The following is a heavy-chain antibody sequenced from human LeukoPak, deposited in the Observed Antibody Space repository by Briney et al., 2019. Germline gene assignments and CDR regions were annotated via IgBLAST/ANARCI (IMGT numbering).Heavy chain of an antibody. V-gene: IGHV4-59*04. CDR3: AKSGGYGLIDY. Sequence: PGGSLRLSCAASGFTFSTYSMNWVRQPPGKGLEWIGNIYSSGSTYYNASLQSRVTISIDTSKNQFSLRLNSVTAADTAMYYCAKSGGYGLIDYWGQGTRVTVSS. D-gene: IGHD1-26*01. CDR1: GFTFSTYSMN. J-gene: IGHJ4*02. CDR2: IYSSGST.